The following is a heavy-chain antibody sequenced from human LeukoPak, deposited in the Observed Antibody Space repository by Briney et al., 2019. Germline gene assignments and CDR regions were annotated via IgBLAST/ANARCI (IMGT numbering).Heavy chain of an antibody. CDR3: AGIPVFGVVLHQEPV. Sequence: SVKVSCKASGGTFSDYALNWVRQAPGQGLEWMGVFIPILGTANSTQKFQDRVTITADISTNTVYMELSSLRSEDTAVYFCAGIPVFGVVLHQEPVWGKGTTVTVSS. D-gene: IGHD3-3*01. CDR2: FIPILGTA. CDR1: GGTFSDYA. J-gene: IGHJ6*04. V-gene: IGHV1-69*10.